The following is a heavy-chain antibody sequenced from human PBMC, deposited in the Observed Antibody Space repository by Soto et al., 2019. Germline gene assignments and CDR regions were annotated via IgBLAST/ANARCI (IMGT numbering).Heavy chain of an antibody. Sequence: HVQLRESGPGLVKPSETLSLSCSVSGASLLSSYWSWVRQPAGKGLEWIGHIFSSGRTSYNPSLKSRLTMSIDPSKDLFSRNLSSVTAADTAVYYCAKGWDVKYFDKWGQGTLVTVSS. D-gene: IGHD6-19*01. CDR2: IFSSGRT. J-gene: IGHJ4*02. CDR3: AKGWDVKYFDK. CDR1: GASLLSSY. V-gene: IGHV4-4*07.